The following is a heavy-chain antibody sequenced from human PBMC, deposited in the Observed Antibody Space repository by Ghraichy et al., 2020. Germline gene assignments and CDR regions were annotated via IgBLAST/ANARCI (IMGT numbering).Heavy chain of an antibody. CDR1: GYTFTNYA. J-gene: IGHJ5*02. CDR3: ARVGYYYDSSGWGP. V-gene: IGHV1-3*01. CDR2: ISAGNDNT. D-gene: IGHD3-22*01. Sequence: ASVKVSCKASGYTFTNYAMHWVRQAPGQRLEWMGWISAGNDNTKYSQKFQGRVTITRDTSASTAYMELSSLRSEDTAVYYCARVGYYYDSSGWGPWGQGTLVTVSS.